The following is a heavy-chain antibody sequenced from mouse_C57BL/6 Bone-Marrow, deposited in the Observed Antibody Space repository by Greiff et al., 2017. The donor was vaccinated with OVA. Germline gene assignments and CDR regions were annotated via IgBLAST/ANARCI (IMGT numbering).Heavy chain of an antibody. V-gene: IGHV1-64*01. CDR2: IHPTSGST. D-gene: IGHD4-1*01. CDR3: ARGNWAYWYFDV. J-gene: IGHJ1*03. Sequence: QVQLQQSGAELVKPGASVKLSCKASGYTFTSYWMHWVKQRPGQGLEWIGMIHPTSGSTNYNEKFKSKATLTVDKSSSTAYMQLSSLTSEDSAVYYCARGNWAYWYFDVWGTGTTVTVSS. CDR1: GYTFTSYW.